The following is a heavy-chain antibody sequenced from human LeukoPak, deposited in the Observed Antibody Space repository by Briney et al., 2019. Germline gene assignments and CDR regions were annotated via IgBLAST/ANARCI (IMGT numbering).Heavy chain of an antibody. J-gene: IGHJ5*02. V-gene: IGHV4-34*01. CDR1: GGSFSGYY. CDR2: INHSGST. D-gene: IGHD4-23*01. Sequence: SETLSLTCAVYGGSFSGYYWSWIRQPPGKGLEWIGEINHSGSTNYNPSLKSRATMSVDTSKNQFSLKLSSVTAADTAVYYCARDHTTVVTPSPWFDPWGQGTLVTVSS. CDR3: ARDHTTVVTPSPWFDP.